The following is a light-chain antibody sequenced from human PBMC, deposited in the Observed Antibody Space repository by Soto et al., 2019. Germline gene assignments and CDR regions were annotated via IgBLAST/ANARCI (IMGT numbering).Light chain of an antibody. J-gene: IGLJ1*01. CDR1: SSDVGGYKY. CDR3: FSYETTTAYV. CDR2: EVS. Sequence: AGMTKPASESVSPRQSVTISCTGTSSDVGGYKYVSWYQLHPGKAPKLMIYEVSNRPSGISNRFPASKSGNTASLTISGLQAEDEADYYCFSYETTTAYV. V-gene: IGLV2-14*01.